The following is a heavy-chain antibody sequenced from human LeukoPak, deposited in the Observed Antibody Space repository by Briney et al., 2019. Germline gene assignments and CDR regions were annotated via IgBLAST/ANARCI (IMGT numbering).Heavy chain of an antibody. V-gene: IGHV3-23*01. CDR1: GFTFSNFA. D-gene: IGHD6-19*01. J-gene: IGHJ4*02. Sequence: GGSLRLSCAASGFTFSNFAVSWVRQAPGKGLEWVSAISGSGGSTYYADSVKGRFTISRDNSKNMLFMQMKGLRVEDTAVYNCARGVRYGSGWYYFDYWGQGTLVTVSS. CDR3: ARGVRYGSGWYYFDY. CDR2: ISGSGGST.